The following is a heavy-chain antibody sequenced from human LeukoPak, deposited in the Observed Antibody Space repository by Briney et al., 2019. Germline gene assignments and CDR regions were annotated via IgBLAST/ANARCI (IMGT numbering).Heavy chain of an antibody. Sequence: ASVKVSCKASGYTFTGYYMHWVRQAPGQGLEWMGWINPNSGGTNYAQKFQGRVTMTRDTSTSTVYMELSSLRSEDTAVYYCATIAARPSYYFDYWGQGTLVTVSS. CDR3: ATIAARPSYYFDY. D-gene: IGHD6-6*01. J-gene: IGHJ4*02. V-gene: IGHV1-2*02. CDR1: GYTFTGYY. CDR2: INPNSGGT.